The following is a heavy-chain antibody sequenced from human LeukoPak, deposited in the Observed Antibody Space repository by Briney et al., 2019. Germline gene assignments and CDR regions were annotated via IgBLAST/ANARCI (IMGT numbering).Heavy chain of an antibody. Sequence: GGSLRLSCAASGFTVSGNYMSWVRQAPGKGLEWVSVIYSGGSTYYADSVKGRFTISRDNSKNTLYLQMNSLRAEDTAVYYCARDSKSTEGAAAGYYYYGMDVWGQGTTVTVSS. J-gene: IGHJ6*02. CDR1: GFTVSGNY. CDR3: ARDSKSTEGAAAGYYYYGMDV. D-gene: IGHD6-13*01. CDR2: IYSGGST. V-gene: IGHV3-53*05.